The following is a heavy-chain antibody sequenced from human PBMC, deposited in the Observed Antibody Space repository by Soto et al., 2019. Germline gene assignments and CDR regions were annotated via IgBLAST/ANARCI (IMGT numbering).Heavy chain of an antibody. CDR2: ISAYNGNT. Sequence: QVQLVQSGAEVKKPGASVKVSCKASGYTFTSYGISWVRQAPGQGLEWMGWISAYNGNTNYAQKLQGRVTMTTDTTTRTAYMERRSLRSEDTAGYYWARDWWIQFGLPLAHYGMDVWGQGTTVTASS. CDR3: ARDWWIQFGLPLAHYGMDV. V-gene: IGHV1-18*04. CDR1: GYTFTSYG. J-gene: IGHJ6*02. D-gene: IGHD5-18*01.